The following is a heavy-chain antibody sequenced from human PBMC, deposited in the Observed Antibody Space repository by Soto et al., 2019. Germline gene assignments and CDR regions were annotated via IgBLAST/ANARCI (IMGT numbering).Heavy chain of an antibody. CDR2: IYYSGST. CDR1: GGSISSGGYY. CDR3: ARVRGGGPFDD. V-gene: IGHV4-31*03. J-gene: IGHJ4*02. Sequence: QVQLQESGPGLVKPSQTLSLTCTVSGGSISSGGYYWSWIRQHPGKGLEGVGHIYYSGSTYNTPFLKIRFTISVDTSKNHFSLKLSSVTAADTAVYYCARVRGGGPFDDWGQGTLVTVSS. D-gene: IGHD2-15*01.